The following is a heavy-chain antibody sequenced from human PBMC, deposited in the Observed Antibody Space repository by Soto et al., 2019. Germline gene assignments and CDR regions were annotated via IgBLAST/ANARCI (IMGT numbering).Heavy chain of an antibody. J-gene: IGHJ6*04. D-gene: IGHD2-21*02. V-gene: IGHV3-23*01. Sequence: EVQLLESGGGLVQPGGSLRLSCAASGFTFSSYAMSWVRQAPGKGLEWVSAISGSGGSTYYADSVKGRFTISRDNSKNTLYLQMNSLRAEDTAVYYCAYTGRDCGMVDVWGKGTTVTVSS. CDR3: AYTGRDCGMVDV. CDR1: GFTFSSYA. CDR2: ISGSGGST.